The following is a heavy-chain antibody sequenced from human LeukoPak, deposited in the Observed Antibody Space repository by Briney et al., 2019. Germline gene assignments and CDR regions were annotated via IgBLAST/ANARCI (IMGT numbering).Heavy chain of an antibody. CDR3: AKVASTTRRHDAFDI. CDR2: FNPSSGGT. D-gene: IGHD1-1*01. CDR1: GYTFTSYY. Sequence: ASVKVSCKASGYTFTSYYIHWVRQAPGQGLEWMGWFNPSSGGTIYAQKFQGRVTMTRDMSISTAYMELSRLRSDDTAVYFCAKVASTTRRHDAFDIWGQGTLVTVSS. J-gene: IGHJ3*02. V-gene: IGHV1-2*02.